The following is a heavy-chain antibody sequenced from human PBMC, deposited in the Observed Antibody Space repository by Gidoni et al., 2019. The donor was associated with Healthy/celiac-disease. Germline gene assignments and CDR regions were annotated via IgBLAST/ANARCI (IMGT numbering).Heavy chain of an antibody. J-gene: IGHJ4*02. D-gene: IGHD3-16*01. CDR3: ARPGGGLGEPDY. CDR2: IYYSGST. CDR1: GGSISSSSYY. V-gene: IGHV4-39*01. Sequence: QQLQDSGQGLVKPSEPPSLTCTVPGGSISSSSYYWGWTRRPPGKGLEWIGSIYYSGSTYYNPSLNTRVTISVDTSKTQFSLKRSSVTAADTAVYYCARPGGGLGEPDYWGQGTLVTVSS.